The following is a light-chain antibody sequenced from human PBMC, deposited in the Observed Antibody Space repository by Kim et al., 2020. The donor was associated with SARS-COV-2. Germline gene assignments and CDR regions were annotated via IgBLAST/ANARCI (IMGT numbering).Light chain of an antibody. CDR1: QSVSSN. V-gene: IGKV3-15*01. CDR2: GAS. CDR3: QQYNNWWT. J-gene: IGKJ1*01. Sequence: SVSQGERAPLSCRASQSVSSNLAWYQQNPGQAPRLLIYGASTRATGIPARFSGSGSGTEFTLTISSLQSEDFAVYYCQQYNNWWTFGQGTKVDIK.